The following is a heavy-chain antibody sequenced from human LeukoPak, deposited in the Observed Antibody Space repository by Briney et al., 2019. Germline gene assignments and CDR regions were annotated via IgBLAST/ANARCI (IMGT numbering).Heavy chain of an antibody. D-gene: IGHD1-7*01. V-gene: IGHV3-23*01. CDR3: ARDRGHNWNYRGYYYYGMDV. CDR2: ISGSGGST. Sequence: PGGSLRLSCAASGFTFSSYAMTWVRQAPGKGLEWVSSISGSGGSTYYADSWKGRFIISRDNSKNTLYLQMNSLRAEDTAVYYCARDRGHNWNYRGYYYYGMDVWGQGTTVTVSS. CDR1: GFTFSSYA. J-gene: IGHJ6*02.